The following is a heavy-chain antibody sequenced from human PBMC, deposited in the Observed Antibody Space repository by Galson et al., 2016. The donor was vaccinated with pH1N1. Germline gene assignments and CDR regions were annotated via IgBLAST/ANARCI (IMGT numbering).Heavy chain of an antibody. CDR3: ARGGTLSDFWSNYSPYGMDV. CDR2: INAGNGNT. Sequence: SVKVSCKASGYTFTSYAVHWVRQAPGQRLEWMGWINAGNGNTKYSQKFQVRVTITRDTSASTAYMELNSLRSEDTAVYYCARGGTLSDFWSNYSPYGMDVWGQGTTVTVSS. D-gene: IGHD3-3*01. CDR1: GYTFTSYA. V-gene: IGHV1-3*01. J-gene: IGHJ6*02.